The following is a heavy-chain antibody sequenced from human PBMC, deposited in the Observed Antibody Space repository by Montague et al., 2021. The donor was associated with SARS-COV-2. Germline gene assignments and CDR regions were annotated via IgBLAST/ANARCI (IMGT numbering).Heavy chain of an antibody. Sequence: SETLSLTCAVYGGSFSGYYWNWIRQPPGKGLEWIGEINHSGSTNYNPSLKSRVTISVDTSNNQFSLKLTSATAADTAVYYCARGPTNNIGMVATRLDYWGQGTPVTVSS. V-gene: IGHV4-34*01. J-gene: IGHJ4*02. CDR1: GGSFSGYY. CDR3: ARGPTNNIGMVATRLDY. D-gene: IGHD5-12*01. CDR2: INHSGST.